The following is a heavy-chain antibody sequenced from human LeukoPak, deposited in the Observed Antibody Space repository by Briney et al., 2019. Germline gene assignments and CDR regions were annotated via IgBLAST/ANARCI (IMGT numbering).Heavy chain of an antibody. Sequence: GGSLRLSCAASGFAFSSYWMSWVRQAPGTGLEWVANIRQDGSEKYYVDSVKGRFTISRDNAKNSLYLQMNSLRAEGTAVYYCARDPRRSSGWYQLYFDYWGQGTLVTVSS. CDR3: ARDPRRSSGWYQLYFDY. CDR2: IRQDGSEK. J-gene: IGHJ4*02. V-gene: IGHV3-7*01. CDR1: GFAFSSYW. D-gene: IGHD6-19*01.